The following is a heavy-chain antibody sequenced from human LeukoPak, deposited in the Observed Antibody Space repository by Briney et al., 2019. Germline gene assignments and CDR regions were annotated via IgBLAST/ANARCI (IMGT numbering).Heavy chain of an antibody. J-gene: IGHJ6*02. V-gene: IGHV3-30*18. CDR2: ISYDGSNK. CDR3: AKGSANYYYYGMDV. CDR1: GFTFSSYG. Sequence: GGSLRLSCAASGFTFSSYGMHWVRQAQGKGLEWVAVISYDGSNKYYADSVKGRFTISRDNSKNTLYLQMNSLRAEDTAVYYCAKGSANYYYYGMDVWGQGTTVTVSS.